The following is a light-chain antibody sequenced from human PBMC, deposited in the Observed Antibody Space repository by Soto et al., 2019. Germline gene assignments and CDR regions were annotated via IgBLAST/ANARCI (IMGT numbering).Light chain of an antibody. Sequence: QSALTQPRSVSVSPGQSVTISCTGTSSDVGGYNYVSWYQQHPGKAPKIVISEVSRRPSGVPDRFSGSKSGNTASLTISGLQPDDEADYYCCSHAGTYTWVFGGGTKVTVL. CDR2: EVS. CDR1: SSDVGGYNY. J-gene: IGLJ3*02. V-gene: IGLV2-11*01. CDR3: CSHAGTYTWV.